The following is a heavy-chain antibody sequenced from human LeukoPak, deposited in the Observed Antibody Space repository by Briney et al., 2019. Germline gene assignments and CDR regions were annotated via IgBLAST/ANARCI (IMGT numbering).Heavy chain of an antibody. Sequence: SETLSLTCTVSGGSISSGSSYWSWIRQPAGKGLEWIGRIYTSGSTNYNPSLKSRVTISVDTSKNQFSLKLSSVTAADTAVYYCARDSIAVAGFDYWGQGTLVTVSS. V-gene: IGHV4-61*02. J-gene: IGHJ4*02. CDR2: IYTSGST. CDR3: ARDSIAVAGFDY. D-gene: IGHD6-19*01. CDR1: GGSISSGSSY.